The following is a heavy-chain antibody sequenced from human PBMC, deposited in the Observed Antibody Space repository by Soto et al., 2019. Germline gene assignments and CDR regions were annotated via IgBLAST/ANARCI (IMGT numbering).Heavy chain of an antibody. D-gene: IGHD5-12*01. CDR3: TSRRDGYNVDY. CDR2: IRSKANSYAT. V-gene: IGHV3-73*01. Sequence: PGGSLRLSCAAYGFTFSGSAMHRVRQASGKGLEWVGRIRSKANSYATAYAASVKGRFTISRDDSKNTAYLQMNSLKTEDTAVYYCTSRRDGYNVDYWGQGTLVTVSS. CDR1: GFTFSGSA. J-gene: IGHJ4*02.